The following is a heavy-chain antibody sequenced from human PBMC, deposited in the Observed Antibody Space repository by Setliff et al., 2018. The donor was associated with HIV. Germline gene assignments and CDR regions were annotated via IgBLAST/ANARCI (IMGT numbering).Heavy chain of an antibody. J-gene: IGHJ6*02. Sequence: SETLSLTCTVSGDSINKYYWSWIRQPPGKGLEWIGYIYISGNTMYNPSLKSRVTMSLDTPMNQVSLKLTSVTAADTAVYYCARRSIVGSTRGYYYYALDVWGQGTTVTVSS. CDR3: ARRSIVGSTRGYYYYALDV. D-gene: IGHD2-21*01. CDR2: IYISGNT. V-gene: IGHV4-4*09. CDR1: GDSINKYY.